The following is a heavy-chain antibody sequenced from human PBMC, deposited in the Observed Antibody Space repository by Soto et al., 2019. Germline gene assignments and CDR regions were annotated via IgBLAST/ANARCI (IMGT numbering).Heavy chain of an antibody. D-gene: IGHD3-10*01. CDR2: IYYSGST. V-gene: IGHV4-39*01. Sequence: QLQLQESGPGLVKPSETLSLTCTVSGGSISSSSYYWGWIRQPPGKGLEWIGSIYYSGSTYYNLSLESRVTISVDTSNNQFSLKLNSVTAADTAVYYCARHAGRLEALDYWGQGTLVTVSS. CDR3: ARHAGRLEALDY. CDR1: GGSISSSSYY. J-gene: IGHJ4*02.